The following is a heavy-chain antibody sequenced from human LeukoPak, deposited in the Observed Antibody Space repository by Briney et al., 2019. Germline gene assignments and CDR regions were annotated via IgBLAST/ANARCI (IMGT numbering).Heavy chain of an antibody. CDR2: SRSKANSYAT. V-gene: IGHV3-73*01. Sequence: SGGSLRLSCAASGFTFSGSAMHWVRQASGQGLEWVGRSRSKANSYATAYAASVKGRFTISRDDSKNTAFLQMNSLKSEDTAVYYCTRLAGDEYFDISRGPDWGQGTLVTVSS. CDR3: TRLAGDEYFDISRGPD. J-gene: IGHJ4*02. D-gene: IGHD3-9*01. CDR1: GFTFSGSA.